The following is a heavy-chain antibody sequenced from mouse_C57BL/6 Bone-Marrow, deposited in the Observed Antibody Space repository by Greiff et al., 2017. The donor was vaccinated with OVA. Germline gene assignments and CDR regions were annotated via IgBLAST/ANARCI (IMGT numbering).Heavy chain of an antibody. D-gene: IGHD1-1*01. J-gene: IGHJ2*01. CDR3: ARRKGGYYYGSIPYYFDY. Sequence: EVQLQQSGPELVKPGASVKISCKASGYTFTDYYMNWVKQSHGKSLEWIGDINPNNGGTSYNQKFKGKATLTVDKSSSTAYMELRSLTSEDSAVYYCARRKGGYYYGSIPYYFDYWGQGTTLTVSS. CDR1: GYTFTDYY. CDR2: INPNNGGT. V-gene: IGHV1-26*01.